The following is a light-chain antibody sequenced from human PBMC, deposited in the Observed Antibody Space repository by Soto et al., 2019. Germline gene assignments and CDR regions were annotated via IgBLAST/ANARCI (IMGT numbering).Light chain of an antibody. J-gene: IGLJ1*01. V-gene: IGLV2-14*01. CDR2: EVA. Sequence: QSMLTQPASVSGSPGQSITISCTGSNSDIGHSNFVSWYQQHPGNVPKLMIFEVANRPSGISARFSGSKSGNTASLTISGLQTEDEADYYCASYSTGNTLYVFGAGTKVTVL. CDR3: ASYSTGNTLYV. CDR1: NSDIGHSNF.